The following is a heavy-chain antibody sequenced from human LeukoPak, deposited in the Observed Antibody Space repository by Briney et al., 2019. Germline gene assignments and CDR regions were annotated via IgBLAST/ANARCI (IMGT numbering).Heavy chain of an antibody. CDR1: GGSISSYY. CDR3: AGSYCSSTSCYEGVDFDY. CDR2: IYTSGST. D-gene: IGHD2-2*01. Sequence: PSETLSLTCTVSGGSISSYYWSWIRQPAGKGLEWIGRIYTSGSTYYNPSLKSRVTISVDTSKNQFSLKLSSVTAADTAVYYCAGSYCSSTSCYEGVDFDYWGQGTLVTVSS. J-gene: IGHJ4*02. V-gene: IGHV4-4*07.